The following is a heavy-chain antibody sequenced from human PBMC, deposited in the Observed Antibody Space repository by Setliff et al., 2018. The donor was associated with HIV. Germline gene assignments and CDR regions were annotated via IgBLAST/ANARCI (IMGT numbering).Heavy chain of an antibody. V-gene: IGHV3-15*01. CDR1: GFTFGNAW. Sequence: PGGSLRLSCAASGFTFGNAWMSWVRQAPGKGLEWVGRIKSKADGGATDYAAPVKGRFSISRDDSKNMLYLQMNSLETEDTAVYCCTTDLIIRGVIIDGALRWGQGTLVTVSS. CDR2: IKSKADGGAT. J-gene: IGHJ4*02. CDR3: TTDLIIRGVIIDGALR. D-gene: IGHD3-10*01.